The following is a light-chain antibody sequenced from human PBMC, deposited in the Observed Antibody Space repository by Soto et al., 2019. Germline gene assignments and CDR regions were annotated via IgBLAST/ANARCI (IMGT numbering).Light chain of an antibody. CDR1: QSVSSGR. V-gene: IGKV3-20*01. CDR3: QQYGSSPFT. Sequence: EIVLTQSPGTLSLSPGQRATLSCRASQSVSSGRLAWYQQTPGQAPRLLIYGASSRATGILDRFSGSGSGTDFTLSISRLEPEDFAMYYCQQYGSSPFTFGGGTKVEIK. J-gene: IGKJ4*01. CDR2: GAS.